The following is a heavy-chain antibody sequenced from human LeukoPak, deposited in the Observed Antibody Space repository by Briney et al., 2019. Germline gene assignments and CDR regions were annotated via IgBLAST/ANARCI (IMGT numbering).Heavy chain of an antibody. CDR1: GGSISSYY. Sequence: SETLSLTCTVSGGSISSYYWSWIRQPPGKGLEWIGYIYYSGSTNYNPSLKSRVTISVDTSKNQFSLKLSSVTGADTGVYYCARAEVRDGYDRYYFDCWGQGTLVTVSS. J-gene: IGHJ4*02. D-gene: IGHD5-24*01. V-gene: IGHV4-59*12. CDR3: ARAEVRDGYDRYYFDC. CDR2: IYYSGST.